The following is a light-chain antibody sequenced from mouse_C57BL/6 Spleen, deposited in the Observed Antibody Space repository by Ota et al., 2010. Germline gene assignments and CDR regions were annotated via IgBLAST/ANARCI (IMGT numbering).Light chain of an antibody. CDR1: SSVSSSY. J-gene: IGKJ5*01. CDR3: HQYHRSPLT. V-gene: IGKV4-74*01. CDR2: STS. Sequence: QIVLTQSPAIMSASLGERVTMTCTASSSVSSSYLHWYQQKPGSSPRLLIYSTSNLASGVPARFSGSGSGTSYSLTISSMEAEDAATYYCHQYHRSPLTFGAGTKLELK.